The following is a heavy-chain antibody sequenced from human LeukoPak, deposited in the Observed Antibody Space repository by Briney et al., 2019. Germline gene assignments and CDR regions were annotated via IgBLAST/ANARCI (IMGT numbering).Heavy chain of an antibody. CDR1: GFTFSSYS. CDR2: ISSSSSTI. CDR3: ARDTVEMATIYDY. D-gene: IGHD5-24*01. J-gene: IGHJ4*02. Sequence: GGSLRLSCAASGFTFSSYSMNWVRQAPGKGLEWVSYISSSSSTIYYADSVEGRFTISRDNAKNSLYLQMNSLRAEDTAVYYCARDTVEMATIYDYWGQGTLSPSPQ. V-gene: IGHV3-48*01.